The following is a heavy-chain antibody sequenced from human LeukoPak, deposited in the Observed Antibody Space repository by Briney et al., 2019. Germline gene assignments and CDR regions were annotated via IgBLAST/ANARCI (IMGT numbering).Heavy chain of an antibody. CDR2: INHSGST. V-gene: IGHV4-34*01. D-gene: IGHD4-17*01. CDR3: ARGLTTVTTFNWFDP. CDR1: GGSFSGYF. J-gene: IGHJ5*02. Sequence: PSETLSLTCAVYGGSFSGYFWSWIRQPPGKGLEWIGEINHSGSTNYNPSLKSRVTISVGTSKNQFSLKLSSVTAADTAVYSCARGLTTVTTFNWFDPWGQGTLVAVSS.